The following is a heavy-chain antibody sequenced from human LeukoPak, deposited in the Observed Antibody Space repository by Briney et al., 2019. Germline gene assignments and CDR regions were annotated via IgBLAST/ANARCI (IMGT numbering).Heavy chain of an antibody. D-gene: IGHD6-13*01. J-gene: IGHJ3*02. CDR3: ARFRIPSSRWLLAAFDI. CDR1: GYSFTGYW. CDR2: IYPRDSDT. Sequence: GESLKISCKASGYSFTGYWIAWVRQMPGKGLEWMGIIYPRDSDTRYSPSFQGQVTISADKSISTAYLQWNSLKASDTAMYYCARFRIPSSRWLLAAFDIWGQGTMVTVSS. V-gene: IGHV5-51*01.